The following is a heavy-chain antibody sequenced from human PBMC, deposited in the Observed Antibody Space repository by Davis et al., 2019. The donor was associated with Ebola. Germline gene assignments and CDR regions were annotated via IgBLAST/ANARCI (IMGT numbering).Heavy chain of an antibody. Sequence: GESLKISCAASRFTFSSYEMNWVRQAPGKGLEWVSYISSSSTTKYYADSVKGRFTISRDNAKNSLYLQMNSLRDEDTAVYYCARDLLEPLYYYYGMDVWGQGTTVTVSS. V-gene: IGHV3-48*02. D-gene: IGHD1-1*01. CDR1: RFTFSSYE. CDR2: ISSSSTTK. CDR3: ARDLLEPLYYYYGMDV. J-gene: IGHJ6*02.